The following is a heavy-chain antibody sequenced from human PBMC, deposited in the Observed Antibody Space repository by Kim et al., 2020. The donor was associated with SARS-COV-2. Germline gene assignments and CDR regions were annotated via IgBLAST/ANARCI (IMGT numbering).Heavy chain of an antibody. CDR3: ARSHLDSYGYDCWFDP. CDR2: IYYSGST. D-gene: IGHD5-18*01. J-gene: IGHJ5*02. CDR1: GGSISSSSYY. Sequence: SETLSLTCTVSGGSISSSSYYWGWIRQPPGKGLEWIGSIYYSGSTYYNPSLKSRVTIFVDTSKNQFSLKLSSVTAADTAVYYCARSHLDSYGYDCWFDPWGQGTLVTVSS. V-gene: IGHV4-39*01.